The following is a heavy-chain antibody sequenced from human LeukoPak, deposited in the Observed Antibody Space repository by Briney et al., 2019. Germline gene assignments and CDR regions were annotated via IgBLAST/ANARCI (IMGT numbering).Heavy chain of an antibody. CDR1: GGSFSGYY. CDR2: INHSGST. CDR3: ARLDSSGYYTLDV. J-gene: IGHJ6*02. V-gene: IGHV4-34*01. D-gene: IGHD3-22*01. Sequence: SETLSLTCAIYGGSFSGYYWSWIRQPPGKGLEWIGEINHSGSTNYNPSLKSRVTISVDTSKNQFSLKLSSVTAADTAVYYCARLDSSGYYTLDVWGQGTTVTVSS.